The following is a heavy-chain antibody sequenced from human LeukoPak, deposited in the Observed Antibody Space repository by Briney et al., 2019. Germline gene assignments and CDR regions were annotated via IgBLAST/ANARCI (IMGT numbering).Heavy chain of an antibody. D-gene: IGHD1-7*01. CDR2: IYYSGST. Sequence: PSETLSLTCTVSGGSISSYYWSWIRQPPGKGLEWIGYIYYSGSTNYNPSLKSRVTISVDTSKNQFSLKLSSVTAADTAVYYCARVLSITGTPYYFDYWGQGTLVTVSS. CDR1: GGSISSYY. J-gene: IGHJ4*02. V-gene: IGHV4-59*08. CDR3: ARVLSITGTPYYFDY.